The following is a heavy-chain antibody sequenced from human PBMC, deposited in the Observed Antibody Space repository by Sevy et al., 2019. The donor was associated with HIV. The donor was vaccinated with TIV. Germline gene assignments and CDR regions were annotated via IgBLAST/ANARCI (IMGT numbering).Heavy chain of an antibody. CDR1: GFDFSSYP. V-gene: IGHV3-30-3*01. CDR2: IAYDESTK. CDR3: ARQGSSWTFDP. Sequence: GGSLRLSCAASGFDFSSYPMHWVRQAPGKGLEWVSVIAYDESTKYYGGSVRGRFTISRDNSKNTLYLQMNSLREEDTGVYYCARQGSSWTFDPWGQGTLVTVSS. D-gene: IGHD6-13*01. J-gene: IGHJ5*02.